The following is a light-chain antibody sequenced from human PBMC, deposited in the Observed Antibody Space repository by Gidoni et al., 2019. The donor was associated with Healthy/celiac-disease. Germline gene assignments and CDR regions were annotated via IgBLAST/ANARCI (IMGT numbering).Light chain of an antibody. Sequence: AIQLTQSPSSLSASVGDRVTITCRASQGISSALAWYQQKPGKAPKLLIYDASSLESGVPSRFSTSGSGTDFTLTISSLQPEDFATYYCQQFNSYPFTFXHXTKVXIK. CDR3: QQFNSYPFT. CDR1: QGISSA. CDR2: DAS. J-gene: IGKJ3*01. V-gene: IGKV1-13*02.